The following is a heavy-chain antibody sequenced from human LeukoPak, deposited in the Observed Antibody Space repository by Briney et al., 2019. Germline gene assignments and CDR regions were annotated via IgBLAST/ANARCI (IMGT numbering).Heavy chain of an antibody. CDR2: INPSGNT. Sequence: SETLSLTCAVYGGSFSGFYWKWIRRSPGKGLECIGEINPSGNTDYNPSLKSRVTISVDTSKNHLSLKLKSVTAADTAVYYCVRRTYYYDDTARAREDWSQGTLVTVSS. J-gene: IGHJ4*02. CDR1: GGSFSGFY. V-gene: IGHV4-34*01. CDR3: VRRTYYYDDTARARED. D-gene: IGHD3-22*01.